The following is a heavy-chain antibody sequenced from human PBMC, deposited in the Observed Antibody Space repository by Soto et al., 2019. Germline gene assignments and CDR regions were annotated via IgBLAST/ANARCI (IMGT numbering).Heavy chain of an antibody. V-gene: IGHV3-11*06. CDR1: GFTFSDYY. J-gene: IGHJ6*02. CDR2: ISSSSSYT. D-gene: IGHD2-2*02. CDR3: ARVVVPAAIWYYGMDV. Sequence: GGSLRLSCAASGFTFSDYYMSWIRQAPGKGLEWVSYISSSSSYTNYADSVKGRFTISRDNAENSLYLQMNSLRAEDTAVYYCARVVVPAAIWYYGMDVWGQGTTVTVSS.